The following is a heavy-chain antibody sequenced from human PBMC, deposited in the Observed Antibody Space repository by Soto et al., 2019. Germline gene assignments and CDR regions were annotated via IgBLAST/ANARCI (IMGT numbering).Heavy chain of an antibody. J-gene: IGHJ6*04. CDR3: ASRDGYCRFIDV. Sequence: SGTLSLTRTVSAGSISSYYLTCIPHRPGKGLERIGYIYYSGSTTYNPSLKSRVTISVATSKTQFSLTLSSVTAADTAVYYCASRDGYCRFIDVLGKGTTV. D-gene: IGHD2-2*03. V-gene: IGHV4-59*08. CDR1: AGSISSYY. CDR2: IYYSGST.